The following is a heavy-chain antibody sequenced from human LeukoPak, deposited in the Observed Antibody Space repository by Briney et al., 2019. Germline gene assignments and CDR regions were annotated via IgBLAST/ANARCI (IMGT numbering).Heavy chain of an antibody. D-gene: IGHD4-17*01. CDR2: INHSGST. V-gene: IGHV4-34*01. CDR3: ARYPSPGGADYGDYNWFDP. J-gene: IGHJ5*02. CDR1: GGSFSGYY. Sequence: PSETLSLTCAVYGGSFSGYYWSWIRQPPGKGLEWIGEINHSGSTNYNPSLKSRVTISVDTSKNQFSLKLSSVTAADTAVYYCARYPSPGGADYGDYNWFDPWGQGTLVTVSS.